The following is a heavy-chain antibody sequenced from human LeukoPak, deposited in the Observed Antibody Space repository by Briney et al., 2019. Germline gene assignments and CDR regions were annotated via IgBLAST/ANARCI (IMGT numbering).Heavy chain of an antibody. CDR3: ARGEALGYCSSTSCHNWVDP. Sequence: GASVKVSCKASGYTFTGYYMHWVRQAPGQGLEWMGWINPNSGGTNYAQKFQGRVTMTRDTSISTAYMELSRLRSDDTAVYYCARGEALGYCSSTSCHNWVDPRGQGTLVTVSS. V-gene: IGHV1-2*02. CDR1: GYTFTGYY. CDR2: INPNSGGT. J-gene: IGHJ5*02. D-gene: IGHD2-2*01.